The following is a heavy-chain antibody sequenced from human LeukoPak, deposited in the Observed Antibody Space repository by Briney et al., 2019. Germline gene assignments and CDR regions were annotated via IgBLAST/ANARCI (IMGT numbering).Heavy chain of an antibody. D-gene: IGHD3-9*01. CDR2: TYYRSKWYN. Sequence: SQTLSLTCAISGDSVSSNNGAWNWIKQSPSRGLEWLGRTYYRSKWYNDYAGSLISRITISPDTSKNQFSLQLYSVTPEDTAVYYCARDVGTTGWHTFDYWGQGTLVTVSS. CDR3: ARDVGTTGWHTFDY. CDR1: GDSVSSNNGA. V-gene: IGHV6-1*01. J-gene: IGHJ4*02.